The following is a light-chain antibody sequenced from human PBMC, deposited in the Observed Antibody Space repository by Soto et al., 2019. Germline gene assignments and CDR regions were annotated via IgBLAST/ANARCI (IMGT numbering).Light chain of an antibody. V-gene: IGLV2-8*01. CDR2: EVT. CDR3: SSYTGGNPSYV. Sequence: QSVLTQPPSASGSPGQSVTISWTGTSSDVGGYDYVSWYQQHPGKAPKLMIYEVTIRPSGVSDRFSGSKSGNTASLTVSGLQAEDEADYYCSSYTGGNPSYVFGTGTKLTGL. J-gene: IGLJ1*01. CDR1: SSDVGGYDY.